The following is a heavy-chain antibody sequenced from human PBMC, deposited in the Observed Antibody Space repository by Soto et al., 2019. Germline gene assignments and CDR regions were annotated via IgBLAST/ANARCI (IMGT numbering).Heavy chain of an antibody. CDR2: IYYSGST. J-gene: IGHJ4*02. V-gene: IGHV4-59*08. CDR1: GGSISSYY. CDR3: ARLPPVRYFDS. Sequence: SETLSLTCTVSGGSISSYYWSWIRQPPGKGLEWIGYIYYSGSTNYNPSLKSRVTISVDTSTNQFSLELTSVTAADTAVYYCARLPPVRYFDSWGQGALVTVSS. D-gene: IGHD3-9*01.